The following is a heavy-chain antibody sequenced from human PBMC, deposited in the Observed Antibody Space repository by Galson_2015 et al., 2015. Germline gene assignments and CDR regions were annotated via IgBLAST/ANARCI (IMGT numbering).Heavy chain of an antibody. J-gene: IGHJ6*03. CDR1: GFTLSYYE. V-gene: IGHV3-48*03. CDR2: IGNGGNTR. D-gene: IGHD6-6*01. CDR3: ATPYSRSPGAYYMGV. Sequence: SLRLSCAASGFTLSYYEMNWVRQAPGKGLEWVSYIGNGGNTRYYADSVKGRFSISRDNAKNSLYLQMNSLGAEDTAVYYCATPYSRSPGAYYMGVWGKGTTVTVSS.